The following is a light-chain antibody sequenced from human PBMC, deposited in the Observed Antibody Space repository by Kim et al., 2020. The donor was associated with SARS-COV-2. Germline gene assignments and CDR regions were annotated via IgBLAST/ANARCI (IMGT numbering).Light chain of an antibody. Sequence: ASVGERVTSNCRASQNIAGFLAWYQHKTGKAPKLVVDEASSLETGVPSRFSGTGSETEFILTISSLQPDDFATYYCQHYRHYPYTFGQGTKLEI. CDR2: EAS. CDR3: QHYRHYPYT. V-gene: IGKV1-5*03. J-gene: IGKJ2*01. CDR1: QNIAGF.